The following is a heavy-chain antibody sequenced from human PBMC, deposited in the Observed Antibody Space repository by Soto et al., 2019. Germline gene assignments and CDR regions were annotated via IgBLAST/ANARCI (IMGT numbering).Heavy chain of an antibody. Sequence: QVQLVESGGGVVQPGRSLRLSCAASGYTFSSYGMHGVRQAPGKGLEWVAVISYDGSNKYYADSVKGRFTISRDNSKNTLYLQMNSLRAEDTAVYYCAKDRPEGGYFDYWGQGTLVTVSS. CDR1: GYTFSSYG. D-gene: IGHD3-16*01. V-gene: IGHV3-30*18. CDR3: AKDRPEGGYFDY. J-gene: IGHJ4*02. CDR2: ISYDGSNK.